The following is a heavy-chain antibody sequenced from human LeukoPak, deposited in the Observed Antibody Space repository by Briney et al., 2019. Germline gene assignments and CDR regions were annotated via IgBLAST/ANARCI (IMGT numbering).Heavy chain of an antibody. D-gene: IGHD5-12*01. CDR1: GYTFTDYY. CDR2: INPNSGGT. J-gene: IGHJ4*02. CDR3: ARRVGSSSGYSFDY. Sequence: ASVKVSCKASGYTFTDYYIHWVRQRQAPGQGLEWMRRINPNSGGTNYAQKFQGRVNMTRDTSMRTAYMGLSSLSSDDTAVYFCARRVGSSSGYSFDYWGQGTLVTVSS. V-gene: IGHV1-2*06.